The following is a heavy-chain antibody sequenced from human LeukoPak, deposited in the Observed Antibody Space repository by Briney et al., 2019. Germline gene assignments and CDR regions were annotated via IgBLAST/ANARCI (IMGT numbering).Heavy chain of an antibody. CDR3: AKGATSGWLLYWFDP. D-gene: IGHD6-19*01. CDR2: NSGSGGST. CDR1: GLTSSTYA. J-gene: IGHJ5*02. Sequence: GGSLRLSYAVSGLTSSTYATSYTMTWVRQAPGKGLEWVSGNSGSGGSTYYAESVKGRFTISRDNFKNTLYLQMNSLRDDDTAIYYCAKGATSGWLLYWFDPWGQGTLVTVSS. V-gene: IGHV3-23*01.